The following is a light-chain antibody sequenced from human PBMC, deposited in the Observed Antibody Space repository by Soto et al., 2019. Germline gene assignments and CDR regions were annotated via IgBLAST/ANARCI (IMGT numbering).Light chain of an antibody. CDR1: QSVTSSY. CDR3: QQYGSSPLT. Sequence: EIVLMQSPGTLSLSPGERATLSCRASQSVTSSYLAWYQQKPGQAPRLLIYGASSRATGIPDMFSGSGSGTDFTLTISRLEPEDFAVYYCQQYGSSPLTFGGWTKVEIK. V-gene: IGKV3-20*01. J-gene: IGKJ4*01. CDR2: GAS.